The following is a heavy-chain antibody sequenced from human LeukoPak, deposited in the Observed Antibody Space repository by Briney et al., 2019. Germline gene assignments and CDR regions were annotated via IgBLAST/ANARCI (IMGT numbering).Heavy chain of an antibody. CDR1: GLTFTNYW. CDR3: TSRYDFWSGYFQGYYFDF. CDR2: IHPDGTEK. J-gene: IGHJ4*02. Sequence: GGSLRLSCAAPGLTFTNYWMHWVRQAPGKGLESVAYIHPDGTEKYYMESLRGRFAISRDNAKNSLYLQMSNLRDEDTAVYYCTSRYDFWSGYFQGYYFDFWGQGSLVTVSS. D-gene: IGHD3-3*01. V-gene: IGHV3-7*01.